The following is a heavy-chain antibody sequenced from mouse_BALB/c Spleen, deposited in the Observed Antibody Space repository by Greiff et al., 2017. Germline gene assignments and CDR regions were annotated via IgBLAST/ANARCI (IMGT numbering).Heavy chain of an antibody. Sequence: EVQLVESGGGLVQPGCSLRLSCAPSGFTFTDYYMSWVRQPPGKALEWLGFIRNKANGYTTEYSASVKGRFTISRDNSQSILYLQMNTLRAEDSATYYCARDNAMDYWGQGTSVTVSS. J-gene: IGHJ4*01. CDR2: IRNKANGYTT. V-gene: IGHV7-3*02. CDR1: GFTFTDYY. CDR3: ARDNAMDY.